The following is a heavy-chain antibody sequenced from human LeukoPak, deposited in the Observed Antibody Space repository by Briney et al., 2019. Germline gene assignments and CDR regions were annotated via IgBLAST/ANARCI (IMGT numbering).Heavy chain of an antibody. CDR2: ISGSGGST. CDR3: ARGAWVIQWLMSYYFDY. Sequence: GGSLRLSCAASGFTFSSYAMSWVRQAPGKGLEWVSAISGSGGSTYYADSVKGWFTISRDNSKNTLYLQMNSLRAEDTAVYYCARGAWVIQWLMSYYFDYWGQGTLVTVSS. V-gene: IGHV3-23*01. CDR1: GFTFSSYA. D-gene: IGHD5-12*01. J-gene: IGHJ4*02.